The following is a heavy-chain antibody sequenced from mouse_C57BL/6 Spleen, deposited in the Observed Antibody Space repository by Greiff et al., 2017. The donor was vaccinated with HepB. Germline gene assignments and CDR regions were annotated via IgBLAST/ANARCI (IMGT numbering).Heavy chain of an antibody. Sequence: DVKLQESGAELVRPGASVKLSCTASGFNIKDYYMHWVKQRPEQGLEWIGRIDPEDGDTEYAPKFQGKATMTADTSSNTAYLQLSSLTSEDTAVYYCTTRELGTEYYFDYWGQGTTLTVSS. CDR3: TTRELGTEYYFDY. V-gene: IGHV14-1*01. CDR1: GFNIKDYY. J-gene: IGHJ2*01. D-gene: IGHD4-1*01. CDR2: IDPEDGDT.